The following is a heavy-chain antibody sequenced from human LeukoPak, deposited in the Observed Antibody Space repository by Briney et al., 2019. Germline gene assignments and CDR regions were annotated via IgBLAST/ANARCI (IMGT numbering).Heavy chain of an antibody. J-gene: IGHJ4*02. CDR2: MNPKNSNT. CDR1: GYTFTSYG. Sequence: ASVKVSCKASGYTFTSYGINWVRQATGQGLEWMGWMNPKNSNTGYAQKFQGRLTMTRDTSISTAYMELSSLRSEDTAVYYCARGLEMEVAAYWGQGTLVTVSS. V-gene: IGHV1-8*01. CDR3: ARGLEMEVAAY. D-gene: IGHD5-24*01.